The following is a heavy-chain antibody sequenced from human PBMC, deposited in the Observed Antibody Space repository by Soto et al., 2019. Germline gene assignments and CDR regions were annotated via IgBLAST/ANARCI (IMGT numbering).Heavy chain of an antibody. CDR3: ARESGSSWYFWFDP. V-gene: IGHV4-59*01. D-gene: IGHD6-13*01. J-gene: IGHJ5*02. Sequence: PSETLSLTCTVSGGSISSYYWSWIRQPPGKGLEWIGYIYYSGSTNYNPSLKSRVTISVDTSKNQFSLKLSSVTAADTAVYYCARESGSSWYFWFDPWGQGTLVTVS. CDR1: GGSISSYY. CDR2: IYYSGST.